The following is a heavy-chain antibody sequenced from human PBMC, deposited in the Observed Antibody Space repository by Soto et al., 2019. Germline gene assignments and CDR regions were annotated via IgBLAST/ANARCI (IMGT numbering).Heavy chain of an antibody. CDR1: RGSISTYY. V-gene: IGHV4-59*08. J-gene: IGHJ4*02. CDR3: ARHATRSYDY. CDR2: IYYNGNT. Sequence: PSETLYLTCTVSRGSISTYYWSWIRQPPGKGLECIGYIYYNGNTNYNPSLKSRVTISVDTSKNQFTLNLNSVTAADTAVYYCARHATRSYDYWGQGTLVTVSS.